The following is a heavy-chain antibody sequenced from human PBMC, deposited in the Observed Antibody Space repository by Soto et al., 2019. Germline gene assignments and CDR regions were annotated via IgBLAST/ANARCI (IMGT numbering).Heavy chain of an antibody. J-gene: IGHJ6*02. CDR2: MKQDGMEK. Sequence: EVQLVESGGGLVQPGGSLRLSCAASGFTFSSYWMSWVRQAPGKGLEWVANMKQDGMEKYYVDSVKGRFTISRDNAKNSLYLQMNSLRAEDTAVYYCARNPPMTRGNGMDVWGQGTTVTVSS. CDR1: GFTFSSYW. V-gene: IGHV3-7*03. CDR3: ARNPPMTRGNGMDV. D-gene: IGHD3-10*01.